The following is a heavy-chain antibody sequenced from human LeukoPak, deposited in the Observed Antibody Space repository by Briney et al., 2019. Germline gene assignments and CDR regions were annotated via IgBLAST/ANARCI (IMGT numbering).Heavy chain of an antibody. V-gene: IGHV3-48*02. D-gene: IGHD3-10*01. CDR2: ISSSSSTI. CDR1: GFTFSSYS. J-gene: IGHJ4*02. Sequence: PGGSLRLSCAASGFTFSSYSMNWVRPAPGHGLEWVSYISSSSSTIYYADSVKGRFTISRDNAKNSLYLQMNRLRDEDTAVYYCARGPAVLRGVIRPGAFDYWGQGTLVTVSS. CDR3: ARGPAVLRGVIRPGAFDY.